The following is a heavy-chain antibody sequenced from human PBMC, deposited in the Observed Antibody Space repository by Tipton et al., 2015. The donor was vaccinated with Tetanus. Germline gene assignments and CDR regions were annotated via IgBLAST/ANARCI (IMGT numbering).Heavy chain of an antibody. D-gene: IGHD4-17*01. J-gene: IGHJ4*02. CDR3: ARDFITTDYYFDH. Sequence: VQLVQSGGGLVKPGRSLRLSCTASGFSFGDYAMNWVRQAPGKGLEWVSSISIRSSYKYYADSVKGRFTISRDDAKNSVYLQMNSLRAGDTAVYYCARDFITTDYYFDHWGQGTLVTVSS. V-gene: IGHV3-21*01. CDR2: ISIRSSYK. CDR1: GFSFGDYA.